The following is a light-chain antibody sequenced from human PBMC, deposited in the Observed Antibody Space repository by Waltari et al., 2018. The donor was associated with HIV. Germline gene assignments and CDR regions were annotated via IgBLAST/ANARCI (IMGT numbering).Light chain of an antibody. V-gene: IGLV1-47*01. CDR3: AAWDDRLSGRL. Sequence: QSLLAQPRSVSGTPGQRVNISCSGSNSNVRNNYVYWYQQVPGVAPKLLIYRNNQRPSGVPDRCSGSKSGTSASLAISGLRTEDEGDYYCAAWDDRLSGRLFGGGTKVTVL. CDR2: RNN. J-gene: IGLJ2*01. CDR1: NSNVRNNY.